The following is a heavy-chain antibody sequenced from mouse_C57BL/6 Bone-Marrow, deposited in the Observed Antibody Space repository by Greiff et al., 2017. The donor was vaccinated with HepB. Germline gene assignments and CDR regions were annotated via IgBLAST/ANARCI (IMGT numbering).Heavy chain of an antibody. J-gene: IGHJ3*01. CDR1: GYTFTSYG. V-gene: IGHV1-81*01. CDR3: AREGHSTMVTTEAWFAY. CDR2: IYPRSGNT. D-gene: IGHD2-2*01. Sequence: VQLQQSGAELARPGASVKLSCKASGYTFTSYGISWVKQRTGQGLEWIGEIYPRSGNTYYNEKFKGKATLTADKSSSTAYMELRSLTSEDSAVYFCAREGHSTMVTTEAWFAYWGQGTLVTVSA.